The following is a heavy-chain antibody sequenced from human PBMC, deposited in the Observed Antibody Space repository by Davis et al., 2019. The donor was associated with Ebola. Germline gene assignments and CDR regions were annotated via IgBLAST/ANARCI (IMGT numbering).Heavy chain of an antibody. CDR3: AKDHRFIVAAVTGLDY. D-gene: IGHD5-12*01. CDR1: GFTFTSYN. Sequence: GESLKISCAASGFTFTSYNMNWVRQAPGKGLEWVAVISYDGRNKYYADSVKGRFTISRDNSKNTVYLQMNSLRAEDTAVYFCAKDHRFIVAAVTGLDYWGQGTPVTVSS. V-gene: IGHV3-30*18. CDR2: ISYDGRNK. J-gene: IGHJ4*02.